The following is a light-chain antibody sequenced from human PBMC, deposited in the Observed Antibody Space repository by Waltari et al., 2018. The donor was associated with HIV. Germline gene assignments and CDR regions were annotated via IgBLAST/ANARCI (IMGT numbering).Light chain of an antibody. J-gene: IGLJ3*02. CDR3: SSYANSDTLV. V-gene: IGLV2-14*01. CDR1: RNDIGSYKL. Sequence: QSALTQPASVSGSPGQPVTISCPGTRNDIGSYKLVSWYRQHPGEAPQLMIDGAEARPLGVSDRFSGSKSGNTASLTISTLQPEDEADYYCSSYANSDTLVFGGGTKLTVL. CDR2: GAE.